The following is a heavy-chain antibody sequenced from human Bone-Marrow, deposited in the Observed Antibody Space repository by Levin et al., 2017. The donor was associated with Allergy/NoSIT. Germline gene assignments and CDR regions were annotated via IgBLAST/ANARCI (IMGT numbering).Heavy chain of an antibody. J-gene: IGHJ4*02. CDR3: ARTYNYASGTPPPFDF. V-gene: IGHV2-70*16. D-gene: IGHD3-10*01. CDR1: GFSLSTSGMC. Sequence: QTLSLPCTFSGFSLSTSGMCVTWIRQPPGKALEWLARIDWDDDTFYSTSLKTRLTISKDTSKNQVVLMMTNMDPVDTATYYCARTYNYASGTPPPFDFWGQGTLVTVSS. CDR2: IDWDDDT.